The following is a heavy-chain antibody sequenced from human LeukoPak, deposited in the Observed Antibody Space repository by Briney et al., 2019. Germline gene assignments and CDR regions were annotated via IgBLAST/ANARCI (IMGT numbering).Heavy chain of an antibody. D-gene: IGHD4-17*01. CDR3: AKTHRATVTNNWFDP. Sequence: PGGSLRLSCAASGFTVSTNYMSWVRQAPGKGLEWVSVIYSGGSTYYADSVKGRFTISRDNSKNTLYLQMNSLRAEDTAVYYCAKTHRATVTNNWFDPWGQGTLVTVSS. CDR2: IYSGGST. V-gene: IGHV3-66*01. J-gene: IGHJ5*02. CDR1: GFTVSTNY.